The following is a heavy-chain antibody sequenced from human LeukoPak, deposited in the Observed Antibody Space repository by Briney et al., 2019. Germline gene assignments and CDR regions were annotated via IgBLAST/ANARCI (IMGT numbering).Heavy chain of an antibody. Sequence: PSETLSLTCTVSGGSISSSSYYWGWIRQPPGKGLEWIGSISYSGSTYSNPSLKSRVTISVDTSKNQFPLKLSSVTAADTAVYYCARYLAVAGCCNHYYYYGMDVWGQGTTVTVSS. CDR3: ARYLAVAGCCNHYYYYGMDV. V-gene: IGHV4-39*06. D-gene: IGHD6-19*01. J-gene: IGHJ6*02. CDR1: GGSISSSSYY. CDR2: ISYSGST.